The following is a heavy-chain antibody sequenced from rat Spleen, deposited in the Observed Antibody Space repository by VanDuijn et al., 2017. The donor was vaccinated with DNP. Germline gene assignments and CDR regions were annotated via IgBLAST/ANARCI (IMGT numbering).Heavy chain of an antibody. CDR1: GFTFSDYA. D-gene: IGHD1-11*01. CDR3: ARRAYGGSASFDY. V-gene: IGHV5-17*01. Sequence: EVKLVESGGGLVQPGRSLKLSCAASGFTFSDYAMAWVRQSPKKGLEWVATIIYDGSSTYYRDSVKGRFTISRDNGKSSLYLQMNSLKSEDTATYYCARRAYGGSASFDYWGQGVMVTVSS. CDR2: IIYDGSST. J-gene: IGHJ2*01.